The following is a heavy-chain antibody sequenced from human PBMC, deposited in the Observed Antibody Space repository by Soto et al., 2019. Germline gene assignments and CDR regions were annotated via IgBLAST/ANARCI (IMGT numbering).Heavy chain of an antibody. J-gene: IGHJ6*02. CDR1: GYNFIDFY. Sequence: QVHLVQSGAEVKKPGAAVTVSCKASGYNFIDFYIHWVRQAPGQVLEWMGWLNPNSGTTNYAQKFQGRGTMTRDPSINTAYMEVSSLRSDDTAVYFCANNFRRQLVAFLPGRYYNGMSVWGQGTTVTVSS. V-gene: IGHV1-2*02. CDR2: LNPNSGTT. CDR3: ANNFRRQLVAFLPGRYYNGMSV. D-gene: IGHD6-6*01.